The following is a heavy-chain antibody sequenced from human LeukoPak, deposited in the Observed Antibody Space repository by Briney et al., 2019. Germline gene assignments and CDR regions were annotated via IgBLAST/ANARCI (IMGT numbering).Heavy chain of an antibody. J-gene: IGHJ4*02. CDR1: GFTFGSYS. V-gene: IGHV3-23*01. Sequence: GGSLRLSCVASGFTFGSYSMSWVRQAPGKGLEWVSSIVESGSTTFFADSVKGRFTISRDNSKNTLYLQMNGLRAEDTALYFCARDRRRHPLYYSDYWGQGTLVTVSS. CDR2: IVESGSTT. CDR3: ARDRRRHPLYYSDY.